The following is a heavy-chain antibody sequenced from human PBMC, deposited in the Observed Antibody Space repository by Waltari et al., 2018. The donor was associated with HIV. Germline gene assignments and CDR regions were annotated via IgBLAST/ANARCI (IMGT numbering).Heavy chain of an antibody. CDR1: GFTFSSYS. CDR3: ARRIAAGGTQYFEY. CDR2: ISSSTSPT. V-gene: IGHV3-48*02. D-gene: IGHD6-13*01. Sequence: EVQLVESGGNLVQPGGSLRLSCAACGFTFSSYSLNWVRQAPGKGMEVGSNISSSTSPTYYADSGRGRFTISRDNAKNSLYLQMTSLRDEDTAVYYCARRIAAGGTQYFEYWGQGTLVTVSS. J-gene: IGHJ4*02.